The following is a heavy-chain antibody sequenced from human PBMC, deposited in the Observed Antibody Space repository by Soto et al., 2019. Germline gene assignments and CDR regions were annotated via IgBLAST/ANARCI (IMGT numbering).Heavy chain of an antibody. V-gene: IGHV1-3*01. Sequence: ASVKVSCKASGYTFTSYGIHWVRQAPGQRLEWMGWINAANGDTKYSPKFQGRVTITRDTSASTAYMELSSLRSEDTAVYYCVRMYVSATGIAWFDPWGQATLVTLSS. J-gene: IGHJ5*02. CDR3: VRMYVSATGIAWFDP. CDR1: GYTFTSYG. CDR2: INAANGDT. D-gene: IGHD6-13*01.